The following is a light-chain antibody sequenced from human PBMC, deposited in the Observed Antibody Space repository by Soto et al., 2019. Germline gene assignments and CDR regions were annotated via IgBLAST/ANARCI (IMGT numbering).Light chain of an antibody. V-gene: IGKV3-20*01. Sequence: EIVLTQSPGTLSLSPGERATLSCRASQSVSSSYLAWYQQKPGQAPRLLIYGASSRATGIPDRFSGSGSGTDFTLTISRLESEDFAVYYCQQYGSSPTYTCGQGTKLEIK. CDR3: QQYGSSPTYT. J-gene: IGKJ2*01. CDR1: QSVSSSY. CDR2: GAS.